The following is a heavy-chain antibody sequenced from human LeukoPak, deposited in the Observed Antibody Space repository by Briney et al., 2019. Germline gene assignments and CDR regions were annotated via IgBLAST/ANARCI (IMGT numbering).Heavy chain of an antibody. D-gene: IGHD4-17*01. Sequence: SETLSLTCTVSGGSISYYYWSWIRQSPGKGLEWIGYIYYSGTTNYNPSLKSRVTISVDTSKTQFSLQLRSVTAADTAVYYCAREDPQTTVPEGMDVWGQGTTVTVSS. CDR2: IYYSGTT. CDR3: AREDPQTTVPEGMDV. CDR1: GGSISYYY. V-gene: IGHV4-59*01. J-gene: IGHJ6*02.